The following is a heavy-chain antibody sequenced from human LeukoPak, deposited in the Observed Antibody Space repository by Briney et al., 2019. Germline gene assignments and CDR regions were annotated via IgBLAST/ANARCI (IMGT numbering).Heavy chain of an antibody. CDR3: ARPATSYDILTGYYNNAFDT. D-gene: IGHD3-9*01. CDR2: IYPGDSDT. V-gene: IGHV5-51*01. Sequence: GESLQISCKGSGYSFTSYWIGWVRQMPGKGLEWMGIIYPGDSDTRYSPSFQGQVTISADKSISTAYLQWSSLKASDTAMYYCARPATSYDILTGYYNNAFDTWGQGTVVTVSS. CDR1: GYSFTSYW. J-gene: IGHJ3*02.